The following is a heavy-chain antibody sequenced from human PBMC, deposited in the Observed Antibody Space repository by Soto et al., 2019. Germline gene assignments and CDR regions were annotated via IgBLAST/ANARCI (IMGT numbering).Heavy chain of an antibody. CDR1: GFTFSSYW. V-gene: IGHV3-7*01. D-gene: IGHD5-12*01. CDR2: IKQDGSEK. J-gene: IGHJ4*02. Sequence: PGGSLRLSCAASGFTFSSYWMSWVRQAPGKGLEWVANIKQDGSEKYYVDSVKGRFTISRDNSKNTLYLQMNSLRAEDTAVYYCAKDIGWLRFEYYFDYWGQGTLVTVSS. CDR3: AKDIGWLRFEYYFDY.